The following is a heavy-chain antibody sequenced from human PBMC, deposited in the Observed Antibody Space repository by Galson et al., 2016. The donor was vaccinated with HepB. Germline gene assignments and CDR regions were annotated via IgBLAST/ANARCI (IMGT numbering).Heavy chain of an antibody. CDR3: AIINSGSYFPPDY. CDR1: GGTFRNYV. J-gene: IGHJ4*02. V-gene: IGHV1-69*04. D-gene: IGHD3-10*01. Sequence: SVKVSCKASGGTFRNYVINWVRQAPGQGLEWKGRVIPILGMANYAQRFQGRVTITADESTSSAYMELTSLRSEDTAVYFCAIINSGSYFPPDYWGQGTLVAVSS. CDR2: VIPILGMA.